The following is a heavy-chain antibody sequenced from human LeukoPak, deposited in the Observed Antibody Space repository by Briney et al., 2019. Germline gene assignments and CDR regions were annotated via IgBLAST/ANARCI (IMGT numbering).Heavy chain of an antibody. V-gene: IGHV3-23*01. CDR1: GFTFSSYA. D-gene: IGHD3-22*01. CDR3: TKDDGYYDSSGSFLFDS. Sequence: GGSLRLSCAASGFTFSSYAMSWVRQAPGKGLEWVSTISASGASTGYADSVKGRFTISRDNSKNTLYLQMNSLRAEDTAVYYCTKDDGYYDSSGSFLFDSWGQGTLVTVSS. J-gene: IGHJ4*02. CDR2: ISASGAST.